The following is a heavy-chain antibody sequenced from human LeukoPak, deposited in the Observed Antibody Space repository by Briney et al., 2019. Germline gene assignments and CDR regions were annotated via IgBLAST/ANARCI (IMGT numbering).Heavy chain of an antibody. CDR1: GFTVSSYW. V-gene: IGHV3-74*01. CDR3: ARAPSEIGGYYPEYFRH. J-gene: IGHJ1*01. Sequence: PGGSLRLSCAASGFTVSSYWMHWVRQSPGKGLVWVSRIKSDGNTNYADSVKGRFTISRDNAKNTVSLQMNSLRAEDTGVYYCARAPSEIGGYYPEYFRHWGQGTLVTVSS. CDR2: IKSDGNT. D-gene: IGHD3-22*01.